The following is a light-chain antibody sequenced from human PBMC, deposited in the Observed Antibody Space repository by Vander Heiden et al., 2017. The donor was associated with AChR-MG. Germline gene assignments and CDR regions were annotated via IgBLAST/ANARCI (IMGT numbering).Light chain of an antibody. CDR1: SSDVGKFNY. J-gene: IGLJ1*01. CDR3: YSYTSTTAFV. CDR2: DVS. V-gene: IGLV2-14*03. Sequence: HSALPQPAPVSGSPGQSITISCTGTSSDVGKFNYVSWYQQHPGTAPKVLIYDVSNRPSGISNRFSGSKSGSTASLTISGLQPEDESYYYCYSYTSTTAFVFGTGTWVTVL.